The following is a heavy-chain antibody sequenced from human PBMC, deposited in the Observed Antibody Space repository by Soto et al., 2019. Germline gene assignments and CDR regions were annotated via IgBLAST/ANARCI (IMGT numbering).Heavy chain of an antibody. CDR3: ARTPRYDYYDSSGSFDY. V-gene: IGHV4-39*01. CDR2: IYYSGST. CDR1: GGSISSSSYY. J-gene: IGHJ4*02. D-gene: IGHD3-22*01. Sequence: PSETLSLTCTVSGGSISSSSYYWGWIRQPPGKGLEWIGSIYYSGSTYYNPSLKSRVTISVDTSKNQFSLKLSSVTAADTAVYYCARTPRYDYYDSSGSFDYWGQGTLVTVSS.